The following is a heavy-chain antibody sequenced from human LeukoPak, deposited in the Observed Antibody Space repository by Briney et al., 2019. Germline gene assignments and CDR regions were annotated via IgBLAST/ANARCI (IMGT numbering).Heavy chain of an antibody. CDR2: IYTGGGT. Sequence: SETLSLTCSVSGGFISSGGYYWSWLRQPAGKGLEWIGRIYTGGGTNYNPSLKSRVTMSVDTSKNQFSLKLTSVTAADTAVYYCARTSTVTTAFDIWGQGTLVTVSS. D-gene: IGHD4-11*01. J-gene: IGHJ5*02. CDR1: GGFISSGGYY. CDR3: ARTSTVTTAFDI. V-gene: IGHV4-61*02.